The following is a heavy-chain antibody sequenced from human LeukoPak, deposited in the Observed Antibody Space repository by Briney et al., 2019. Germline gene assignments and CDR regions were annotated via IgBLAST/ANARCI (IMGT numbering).Heavy chain of an antibody. V-gene: IGHV3-30*02. J-gene: IGHJ4*02. CDR2: IRYDGSNK. Sequence: GGSLRLSCAAPGFTFSSYGMHWVRQAPGKGLEWVAFIRYDGSNKYYADSVKGRFTISRDNSKNTLYLQMNSLRAEDTAVYYCASSRIQLWLIDYWGQGTLVTVSS. CDR3: ASSRIQLWLIDY. CDR1: GFTFSSYG. D-gene: IGHD5-18*01.